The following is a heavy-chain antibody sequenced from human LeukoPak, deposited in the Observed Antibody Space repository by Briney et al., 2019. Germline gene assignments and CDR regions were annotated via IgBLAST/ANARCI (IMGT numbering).Heavy chain of an antibody. CDR1: GFTFIRFP. D-gene: IGHD2-2*01. J-gene: IGHJ4*02. CDR2: ISYDGSNK. Sequence: AGGSLRLSCAASGFTFIRFPMHWVRQAPGKGLEWVAVISYDGSNKYYADSVKGRFTISRDNSQNTLYLQMNSLRAEDTAVYYCARASRGEGYCSSTSCYPYFDYWGQGTLVTVSS. V-gene: IGHV3-30-3*01. CDR3: ARASRGEGYCSSTSCYPYFDY.